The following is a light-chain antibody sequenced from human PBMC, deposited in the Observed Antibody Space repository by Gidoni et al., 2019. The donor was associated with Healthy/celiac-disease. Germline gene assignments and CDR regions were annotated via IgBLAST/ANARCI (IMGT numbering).Light chain of an antibody. J-gene: IGKJ1*01. V-gene: IGKV3-20*01. Sequence: EIVLTQSPGTLSLSPGERATLACRASQSVSSSYLAWYQQKPGQAPRLLIYGASSRATGIPDRCSGSGSGTDFTLTISRLEPEDVEVYYCQQYGSSPLTFGQGTKVEIK. CDR3: QQYGSSPLT. CDR2: GAS. CDR1: QSVSSSY.